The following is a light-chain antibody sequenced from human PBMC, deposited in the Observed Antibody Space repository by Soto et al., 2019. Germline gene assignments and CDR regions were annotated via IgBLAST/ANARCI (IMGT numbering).Light chain of an antibody. CDR2: GAS. Sequence: EIVMTQSPATLSVSPGDRATLSCRASQSVGSNLAWYQQKPGQAPRLLIYGASTRVTGIPARFSGSGSRTEFTLTISSLQSEDFAVYHCQQYYNWWTFGQGTKVDI. CDR3: QQYYNWWT. V-gene: IGKV3-15*01. CDR1: QSVGSN. J-gene: IGKJ1*01.